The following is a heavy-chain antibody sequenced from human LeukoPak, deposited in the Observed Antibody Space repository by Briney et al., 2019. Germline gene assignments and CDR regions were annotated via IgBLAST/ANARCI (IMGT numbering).Heavy chain of an antibody. Sequence: ASVKVSCKASGYTFTGYYMHWVRQAPGQGLEWMGRINPNSGGTNYAQKFQGRVTMTRDTSISTACMELSRLRSDDTAVYYCARSHYYGSGSPPWGQGTLVTVSS. CDR1: GYTFTGYY. D-gene: IGHD3-10*01. CDR3: ARSHYYGSGSPP. V-gene: IGHV1-2*06. CDR2: INPNSGGT. J-gene: IGHJ5*02.